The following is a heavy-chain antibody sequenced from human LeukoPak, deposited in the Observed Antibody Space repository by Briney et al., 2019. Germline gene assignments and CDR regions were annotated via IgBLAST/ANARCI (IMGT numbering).Heavy chain of an antibody. D-gene: IGHD2-21*02. CDR3: SREFPFCGADCFSGVFDI. Sequence: ASVKVSCKASGYTFSSYGINWVRQAPGQGREWMGWISVINSGNTRYAQNFQGRLTMTTDTSTTTAYMELRSLRSDDTAVYYCSREFPFCGADCFSGVFDIWGQGTMVTVS. CDR2: ISVINSGNT. CDR1: GYTFSSYG. J-gene: IGHJ3*02. V-gene: IGHV1-18*01.